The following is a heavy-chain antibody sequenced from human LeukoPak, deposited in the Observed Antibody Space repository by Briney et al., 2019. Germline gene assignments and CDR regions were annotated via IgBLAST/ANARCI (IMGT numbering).Heavy chain of an antibody. CDR3: ARQSTYYDFWSGYSAGRYFDY. Sequence: SETLSLTCTVSGGSVSNGNYYWSWLRQPPGKALEWIGYIYYTGSTSYNPSLEGRVTISVDTSKNQFSLKLSSVTAADTAVYYCARQSTYYDFWSGYSAGRYFDYWGQGTLVTVSS. CDR2: IYYTGST. CDR1: GGSVSNGNYY. J-gene: IGHJ4*02. V-gene: IGHV4-61*01. D-gene: IGHD3-3*01.